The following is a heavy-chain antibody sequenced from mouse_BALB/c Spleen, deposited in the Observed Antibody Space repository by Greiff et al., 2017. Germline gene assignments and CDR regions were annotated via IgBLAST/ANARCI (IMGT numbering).Heavy chain of an antibody. CDR3: ARRGGNYD. V-gene: IGHV3-2*02. Sequence: DVKLVESGPGLVKPSQSLSLTCTVTGYSITSDYAWNWIRQFPGNKLEWMGYISYSGSTSYNPSLKSRISITRDTSKNQFFLQLNSVTTEDTATYYCARRGGNYDWGQGTTLTVSS. J-gene: IGHJ2*01. CDR1: GYSITSDYA. CDR2: ISYSGST. D-gene: IGHD2-1*01.